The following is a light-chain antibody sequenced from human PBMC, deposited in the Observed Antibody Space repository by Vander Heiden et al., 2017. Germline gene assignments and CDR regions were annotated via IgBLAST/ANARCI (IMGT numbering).Light chain of an antibody. V-gene: IGLV10-54*04. CDR3: SAWDSSLSSVV. Sequence: QAGLTQPPSVSNGLRQTATLTCTGNNNNVGNYGAAWLQQHQGHPPKLLSYKNNNRPPGISERFSASRSGNTASLTITGLQPEDEADYYCSAWDSSLSSVVFGGGTKLSVL. CDR2: KNN. CDR1: NNNVGNYG. J-gene: IGLJ2*01.